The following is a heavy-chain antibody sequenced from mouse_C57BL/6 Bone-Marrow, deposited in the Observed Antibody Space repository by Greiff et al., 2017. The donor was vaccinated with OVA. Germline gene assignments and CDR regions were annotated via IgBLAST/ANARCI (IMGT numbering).Heavy chain of an antibody. CDR2: INPNNGGT. CDR1: GYTFTDYN. J-gene: IGHJ3*01. Sequence: VHVKQSGPELVKPGASVKIPCKASGYTFTDYNMDWVKQSHGKSLEWIGDINPNNGGTIYTQKFKGKATLTVDKSSSTAYMELRSLTSADTAVYYCASGEFPWFAYWGQGTLVTVSA. V-gene: IGHV1-18*01. CDR3: ASGEFPWFAY.